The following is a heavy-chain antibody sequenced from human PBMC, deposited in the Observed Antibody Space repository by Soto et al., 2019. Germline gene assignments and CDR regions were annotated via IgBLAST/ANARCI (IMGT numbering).Heavy chain of an antibody. CDR2: IIPIFGTA. CDR3: ARDYYGSGTFTPAAPPYYYYGMDI. D-gene: IGHD3-10*01. J-gene: IGHJ6*01. CDR1: GGTFSSYA. Sequence: SVKVSCKASGGTFSSYAISWVRQAPGQGLEWMGGIIPIFGTANYAQKFQGRVTITADESTSTAYMELSSLRSEDTAVYYCARDYYGSGTFTPAAPPYYYYGMDIWGQGTTVTVSS. V-gene: IGHV1-69*13.